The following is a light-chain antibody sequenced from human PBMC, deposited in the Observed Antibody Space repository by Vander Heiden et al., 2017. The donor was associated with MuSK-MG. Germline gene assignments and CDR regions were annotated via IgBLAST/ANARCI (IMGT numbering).Light chain of an antibody. J-gene: IGLJ2*01. CDR3: QSYDTSLSAVV. Sequence: QSVLTQPPSVSGAPGQTVTISCTGSNSNIGADYEVHWYQQLPRTAPKLVIYGHSNRPFGVPDRFSGSTSATAASLTITGLQAEDEADYYCQSYDTSLSAVVFGGGTKLTVL. CDR1: NSNIGADYE. CDR2: GHS. V-gene: IGLV1-40*01.